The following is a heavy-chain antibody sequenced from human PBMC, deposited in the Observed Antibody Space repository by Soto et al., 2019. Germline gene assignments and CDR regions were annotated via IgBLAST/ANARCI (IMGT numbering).Heavy chain of an antibody. J-gene: IGHJ6*02. V-gene: IGHV1-69*13. CDR2: IIPIFGTA. CDR1: GRTFSSYA. CDR3: ASSSRRRITGTTGSDYYYYGMDV. D-gene: IGHD1-7*01. Sequence: GASVQVSCKASGRTFSSYAISWVRQAPGQGLEWMGGIIPIFGTANYAQKFQGRVTITADESTSTAYMELSSLRSEDTAVYYCASSSRRRITGTTGSDYYYYGMDVWGQGTTVTVSS.